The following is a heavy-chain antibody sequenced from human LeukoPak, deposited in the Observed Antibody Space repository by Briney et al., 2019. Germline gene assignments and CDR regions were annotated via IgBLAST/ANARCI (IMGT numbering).Heavy chain of an antibody. V-gene: IGHV4-39*07. Sequence: SETLSLTCTVSGGSISSSSYYWGWIRQPPGKGLEWIGEINHSGSTNYNPSLKSRVTISVDTSKNQFSLKLSSVTAADTAVYYCARVDGPYRSSCDYWGQGTLVTVSS. CDR3: ARVDGPYRSSCDY. J-gene: IGHJ4*02. D-gene: IGHD6-13*01. CDR2: INHSGST. CDR1: GGSISSSSYY.